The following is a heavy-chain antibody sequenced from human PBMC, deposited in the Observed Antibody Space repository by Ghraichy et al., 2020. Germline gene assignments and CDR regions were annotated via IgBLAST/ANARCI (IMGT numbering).Heavy chain of an antibody. J-gene: IGHJ5*02. CDR2: IHPSSGTI. CDR1: GFTFSVHG. V-gene: IGHV3-48*02. D-gene: IGHD4-17*01. CDR3: ARTRGATVTTMWFDP. Sequence: GGSLRLSCAASGFTFSVHGMNWVRQAPGKGLEWVSYIHPSSGTIYYADSVKGRFTISSDNAKSLLNLQMNSLRDEETAVYYCARTRGATVTTMWFDPWGQGTLVTVSS.